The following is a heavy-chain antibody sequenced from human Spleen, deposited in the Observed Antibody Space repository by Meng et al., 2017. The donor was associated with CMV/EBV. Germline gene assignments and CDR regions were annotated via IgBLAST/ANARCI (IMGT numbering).Heavy chain of an antibody. CDR3: VRGGHHYYYYGMDV. V-gene: IGHV3-7*01. J-gene: IGHJ6*02. CDR2: IKQDGSEK. Sequence: GGSLRLSCVASGFSVGYNYMTWVRQAPGKGPEWVANIKQDGSEKYYVDSVKGRFTISRDNAKSSLFLQMNSLRAEDTAVYYCVRGGHHYYYYGMDVWGQGTTVTVSS. CDR1: GFSVGYNY. D-gene: IGHD3-10*01.